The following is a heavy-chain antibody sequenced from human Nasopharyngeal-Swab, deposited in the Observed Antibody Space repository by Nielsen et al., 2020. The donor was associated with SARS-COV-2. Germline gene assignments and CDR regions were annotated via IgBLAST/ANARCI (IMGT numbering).Heavy chain of an antibody. CDR1: GFTFSSYS. CDR2: ISSSGSYI. Sequence: GESLKISCAASGFTFSSYSMNWVRQAPGKGLEWVSSISSSGSYIYYADSVKGRFTISRDNAKNSLYLQMNSLRAEDTAVYYCARDYSSSWSRFNYFDYWGQGTLVTVSS. CDR3: ARDYSSSWSRFNYFDY. V-gene: IGHV3-21*01. D-gene: IGHD6-13*01. J-gene: IGHJ4*02.